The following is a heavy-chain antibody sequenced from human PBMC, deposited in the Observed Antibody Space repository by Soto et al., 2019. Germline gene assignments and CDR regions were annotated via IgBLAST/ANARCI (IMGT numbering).Heavy chain of an antibody. V-gene: IGHV4-30-4*01. CDR3: DTDDNAYGMEV. Sequence: SETLSLTCTVSGGSISSGDYYWIWIRQPPGKGLEWIGYIYYSGSTYYNPSLKSRVTISVDTSKSQFSLKLSSVTAAETAVYYCDTDDNAYGMEVWGKGTTGTVS. J-gene: IGHJ6*04. D-gene: IGHD1-1*01. CDR2: IYYSGST. CDR1: GGSISSGDYY.